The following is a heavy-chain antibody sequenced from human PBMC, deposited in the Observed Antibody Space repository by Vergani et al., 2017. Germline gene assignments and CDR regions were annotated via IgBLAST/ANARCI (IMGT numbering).Heavy chain of an antibody. Sequence: QVQLVESGGGVVQPGRSLRLSCAASGFTFSSYAMHWVRQAPGKGLEWVAVISYDGSNKYYADSVKGRFTISRDKSKNTLYLQMNSLRAEDTAVYYCARAPSWLLYRAGYFQHWGQGTLVTVSP. J-gene: IGHJ1*01. CDR1: GFTFSSYA. CDR2: ISYDGSNK. CDR3: ARAPSWLLYRAGYFQH. V-gene: IGHV3-30-3*01. D-gene: IGHD2-2*02.